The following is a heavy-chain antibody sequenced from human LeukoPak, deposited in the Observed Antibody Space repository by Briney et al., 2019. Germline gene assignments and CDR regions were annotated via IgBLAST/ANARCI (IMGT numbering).Heavy chain of an antibody. D-gene: IGHD2-2*01. CDR2: IKQDGSEK. V-gene: IGHV3-7*01. Sequence: PGGSLRLSCAASGFTFSSYWMSWVRQAPGKGLEWVANIKQDGSEKYYVDSVKGRFTISRDNAKNSLYLQMNSLRAEDTAVYYFAREGIVVVPAAPPFYYYYYMDVWGKGTTVTVSS. CDR3: AREGIVVVPAAPPFYYYYYMDV. CDR1: GFTFSSYW. J-gene: IGHJ6*03.